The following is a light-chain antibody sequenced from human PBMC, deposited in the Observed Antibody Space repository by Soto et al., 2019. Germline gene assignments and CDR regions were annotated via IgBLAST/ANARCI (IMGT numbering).Light chain of an antibody. CDR2: APS. V-gene: IGKV1-12*01. CDR3: QQASSFPLT. CDR1: QVISSW. J-gene: IGKJ4*01. Sequence: DIQMSQSPSSVSASVGDTVTITCRASQVISSWLAWYQQKPGKAPKLLIYAPSNLQSGVPSRFSGTESGTDFTLTISNLQPEDFATYYCQQASSFPLTFGGGTKVDIK.